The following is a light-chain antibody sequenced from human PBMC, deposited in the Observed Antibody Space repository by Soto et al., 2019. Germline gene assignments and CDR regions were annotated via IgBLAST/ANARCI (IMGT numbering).Light chain of an antibody. CDR3: CSYAVTFYV. CDR2: DVS. J-gene: IGLJ1*01. V-gene: IGLV2-11*01. Sequence: QSALAQPRSVSGSPGQSVTISCTGPSIDVGGSNYVSWYQQHPGKAPKLMIYDVSERPSGVPDRFSGSKSGNTASLTISGLQDEDEADYYCCSYAVTFYVFGTGTKLTVL. CDR1: SIDVGGSNY.